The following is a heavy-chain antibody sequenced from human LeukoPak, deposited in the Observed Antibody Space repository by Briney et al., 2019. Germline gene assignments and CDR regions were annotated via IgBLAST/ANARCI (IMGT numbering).Heavy chain of an antibody. V-gene: IGHV4-59*01. CDR3: ARGRVSSSTWYSTYYYYFYMDV. CDR1: DGSITMYY. CDR2: VDHTGST. J-gene: IGHJ6*03. D-gene: IGHD1-1*01. Sequence: SETLSLTCSVSDGSITMYYWTWIRQPPGKGLEWIGYVDHTGSTNFNPSLNGRVSISRDTTKNLFSLRLRSVTAADTAVYFCARGRVSSSTWYSTYYYYFYMDVWGKGTTVTVSS.